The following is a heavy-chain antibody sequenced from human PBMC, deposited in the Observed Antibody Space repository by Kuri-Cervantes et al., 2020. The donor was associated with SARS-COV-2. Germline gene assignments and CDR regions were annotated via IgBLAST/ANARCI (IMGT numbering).Heavy chain of an antibody. D-gene: IGHD2-2*01. CDR1: GYTFTGYY. V-gene: IGHV1-2*02. J-gene: IGHJ6*02. CDR3: ARDGDCSSTSCRRFFKVYYYYYGMDV. Sequence: ASVKVSCKASGYTFTGYYMHWVRQAPGQGLEWMGWINPNSGGTNYAQKFQGRVTMTTDTSTSTAYMELRSLRSDDTAVYYCARDGDCSSTSCRRFFKVYYYYYGMDVWGQGTTVTVSS. CDR2: INPNSGGT.